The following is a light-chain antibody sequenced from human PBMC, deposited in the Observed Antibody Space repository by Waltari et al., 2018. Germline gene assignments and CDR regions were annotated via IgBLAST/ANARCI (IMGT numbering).Light chain of an antibody. CDR1: SNDFGTYNL. CDR2: EVN. CDR3: FSYTGDTTLYV. Sequence: QSALTQPASVSGSPGQSITISCTGPSNDFGTYNLFSWYQQYPGKVPQLIIYEVNKRPSGVSHRFSGSKSRNTASLTISGLQAEDEADYYCFSYTGDTTLYVFGTGTKVTVL. V-gene: IGLV2-23*02. J-gene: IGLJ1*01.